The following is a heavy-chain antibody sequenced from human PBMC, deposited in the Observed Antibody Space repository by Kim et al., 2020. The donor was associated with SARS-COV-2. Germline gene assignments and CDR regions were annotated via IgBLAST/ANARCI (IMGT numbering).Heavy chain of an antibody. D-gene: IGHD3-10*01. Sequence: GGSLRLSCAASGFTFSSYAMSWVRQAPGKGLEWVSAISGSGGSTYYADSVKGRFTISRDNSKNTLYRQMNSLRAEDTAVYYCAKASFYYYGSGRSFDYWGQGTLVTVSS. J-gene: IGHJ4*02. CDR2: ISGSGGST. CDR1: GFTFSSYA. CDR3: AKASFYYYGSGRSFDY. V-gene: IGHV3-23*01.